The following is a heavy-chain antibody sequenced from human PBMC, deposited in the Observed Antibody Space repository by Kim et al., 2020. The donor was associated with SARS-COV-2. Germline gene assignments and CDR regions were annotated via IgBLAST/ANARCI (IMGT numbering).Heavy chain of an antibody. D-gene: IGHD3-10*01. J-gene: IGHJ4*02. CDR2: ISYDGSNK. Sequence: GGSLRLSCAAFGFTFSSNGMHWVRQAPGKGLEWVAVISYDGSNKYYADSVKGRFTISRDNSKNTLYLQLNSLRAEDTAVYYCAKDLQLYYGSGSYPYYWGQGTLGTVSS. CDR1: GFTFSSNG. CDR3: AKDLQLYYGSGSYPYY. V-gene: IGHV3-30*18.